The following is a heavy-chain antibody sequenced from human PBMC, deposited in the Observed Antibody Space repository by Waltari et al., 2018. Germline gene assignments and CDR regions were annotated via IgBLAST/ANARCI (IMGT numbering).Heavy chain of an antibody. CDR3: ARVATKTYSSPVPGRPYYYGMDV. Sequence: EEQLVESGGGLAQPGESLRLSCAASGFTFSRYWMDWVRQAPGKGLVWVSRINMDGSSTTYADFVKGRFTISRDNAKITLYVQMNRLRAEDTAVYYCARVATKTYSSPVPGRPYYYGMDVWGQGTTVTVSS. CDR1: GFTFSRYW. V-gene: IGHV3-74*01. CDR2: INMDGSST. D-gene: IGHD6-19*01. J-gene: IGHJ6*02.